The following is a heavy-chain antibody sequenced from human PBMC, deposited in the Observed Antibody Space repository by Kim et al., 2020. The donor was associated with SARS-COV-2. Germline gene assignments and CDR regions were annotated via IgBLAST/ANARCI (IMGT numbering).Heavy chain of an antibody. CDR1: GDSIRSTTYY. J-gene: IGHJ4*02. D-gene: IGHD3-22*01. CDR2: IYYSVVGGST. V-gene: IGHV4-39*01. Sequence: SETLSLTCTVSGDSIRSTTYYWGWIRQPPGKGLEWIGSIYYSVVGGSTHYNPSLKSRVTISVDTSKNQFSLNLSSVTAADTAVYYCARHLYYYDSSGHYFYYFDYWGQGTLVTVSS. CDR3: ARHLYYYDSSGHYFYYFDY.